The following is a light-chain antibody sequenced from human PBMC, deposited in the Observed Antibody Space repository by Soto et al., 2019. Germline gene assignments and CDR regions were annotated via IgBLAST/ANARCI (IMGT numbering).Light chain of an antibody. V-gene: IGKV1-39*01. CDR1: QSISNY. CDR2: AAS. CDR3: QQSYSTPFS. J-gene: IGKJ2*03. Sequence: DIQMTQSPSSLSASVGDRVTITCRASQSISNYLNWHQQKPGEAPKHLVYAASSLQSGVPSRFSGSGSGTDFTLTISSLQPEDFVTYYCQQSYSTPFSFGLGTKLEIK.